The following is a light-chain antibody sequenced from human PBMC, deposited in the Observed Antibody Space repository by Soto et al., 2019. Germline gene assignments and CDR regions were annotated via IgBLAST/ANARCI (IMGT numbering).Light chain of an antibody. Sequence: QSALTQPASVSGSPGQSITISCTGTNSDIGAYNFVSWFQHHPGKAPKLMIYEVSNRPSGVSDRFSGSKSDNTASLTISGLQAEDEADYYCTSFTTSNTWVFGGGTKLTVL. J-gene: IGLJ3*02. CDR1: NSDIGAYNF. CDR3: TSFTTSNTWV. V-gene: IGLV2-14*01. CDR2: EVS.